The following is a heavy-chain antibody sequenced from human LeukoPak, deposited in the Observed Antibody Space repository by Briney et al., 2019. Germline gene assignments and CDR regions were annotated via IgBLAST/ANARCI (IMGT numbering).Heavy chain of an antibody. CDR2: ISGSGGST. Sequence: PGGSLRLSCAASGFTFSSYWMRWVRQAPGKGLEWVSAISGSGGSTYYADSVKGRFTISRDNSKNTLYLQMNSLRAEDTAVYYCAKDPGRYFDWLLELDYWGQGTLVTVSS. V-gene: IGHV3-23*01. CDR1: GFTFSSYW. D-gene: IGHD3-9*01. J-gene: IGHJ4*02. CDR3: AKDPGRYFDWLLELDY.